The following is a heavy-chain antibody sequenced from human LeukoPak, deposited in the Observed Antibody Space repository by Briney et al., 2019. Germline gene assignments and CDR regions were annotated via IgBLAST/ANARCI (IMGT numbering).Heavy chain of an antibody. V-gene: IGHV1-18*01. CDR3: ARVLFGTEYYYYGMDV. Sequence: ASVKVSCKASGYTFTSYGISWVRQAPGQGLEWMGWISAYNGNTNYAQRLQGRVTMTTDTSTSTAYMELRSLRSDDTAVYYCARVLFGTEYYYYGMDVWGQGTTVTVSS. CDR2: ISAYNGNT. CDR1: GYTFTSYG. D-gene: IGHD3-16*01. J-gene: IGHJ6*02.